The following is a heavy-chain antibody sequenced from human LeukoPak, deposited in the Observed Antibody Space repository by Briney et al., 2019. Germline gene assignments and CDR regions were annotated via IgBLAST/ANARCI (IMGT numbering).Heavy chain of an antibody. Sequence: PGGSLRLSCAASGFTFTNYAIHWVRQAPGKGLEWVAVISYDGTNKYYADSVKSRFTISRDNSKNTLSLQMNSLRAEDTALYYCARGFVLGAAKNYFDYWGQGALVTVSS. D-gene: IGHD2-21*02. CDR3: ARGFVLGAAKNYFDY. CDR2: ISYDGTNK. J-gene: IGHJ4*02. CDR1: GFTFTNYA. V-gene: IGHV3-30-3*01.